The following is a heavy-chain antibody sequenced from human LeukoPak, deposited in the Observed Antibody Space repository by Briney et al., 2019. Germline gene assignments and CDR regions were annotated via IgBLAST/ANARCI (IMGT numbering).Heavy chain of an antibody. Sequence: PGGSLRLSCAASGFTFSSYAMNWVRQAPGKGLEWVSYISSSSSTIYYADSVKGRFTISRDNAKNSLYLQMNSLRDEDTAVYSCARAGSYGTFDYWAREPWSPSPQ. CDR2: ISSSSSTI. D-gene: IGHD1-26*01. J-gene: IGHJ4*02. V-gene: IGHV3-48*02. CDR1: GFTFSSYA. CDR3: ARAGSYGTFDY.